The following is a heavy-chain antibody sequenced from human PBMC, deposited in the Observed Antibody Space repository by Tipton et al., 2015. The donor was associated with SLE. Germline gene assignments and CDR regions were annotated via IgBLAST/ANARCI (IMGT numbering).Heavy chain of an antibody. V-gene: IGHV4-61*08. Sequence: TLSPTCTVSGGSIRSDDYYWTWIRQHPGKGLEWIGYIYYSGSTNYNPSLKSRVTISVDTSKNQFSLKLSSVTAADTAVYYCAREWGNRGGFDYWGQGTLVTVSS. D-gene: IGHD3-16*01. J-gene: IGHJ4*02. CDR3: AREWGNRGGFDY. CDR2: IYYSGST. CDR1: GGSIRSDDYY.